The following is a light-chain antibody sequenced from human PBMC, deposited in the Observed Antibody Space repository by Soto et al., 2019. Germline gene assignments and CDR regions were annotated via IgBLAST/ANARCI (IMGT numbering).Light chain of an antibody. Sequence: QSVVTQPASVSGSPGQSITISCTGTSSDVGSYNRVSWYQQHPGKAPKLITYEVTKRPSGVSNRFSGSKSGNTASLTISGLLAEDEADYYCCSYVGSSTSPVVFGGGTKLTVL. CDR1: SSDVGSYNR. CDR3: CSYVGSSTSPVV. CDR2: EVT. J-gene: IGLJ2*01. V-gene: IGLV2-23*02.